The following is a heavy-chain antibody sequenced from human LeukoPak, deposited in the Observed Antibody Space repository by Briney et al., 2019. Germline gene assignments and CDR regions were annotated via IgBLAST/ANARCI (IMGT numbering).Heavy chain of an antibody. J-gene: IGHJ4*02. D-gene: IGHD4-11*01. Sequence: GGSLRLSCAASGFTVSSNYMSWIRQAPGRGLEWISYISSSGSTTTYAESVKGRFTISQDNAKNSLYLQMNSLRVDDTAMYYCVRGSLTTSPPYWGQGVLVIVSS. CDR2: ISSSGSTT. V-gene: IGHV3-11*01. CDR1: GFTVSSNY. CDR3: VRGSLTTSPPY.